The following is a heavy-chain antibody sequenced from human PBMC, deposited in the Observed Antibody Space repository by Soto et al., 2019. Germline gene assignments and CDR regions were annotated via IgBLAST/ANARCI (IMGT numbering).Heavy chain of an antibody. J-gene: IGHJ4*02. CDR3: ARLVYDSRLNYLYIDH. Sequence: PSETLSLTCDVSGVSISSGNWWSWVRQPPGKGLEWIAEVYNDGSANYHPSLESRATISVDRSKNQLTLRLSSVTAADTGKSYCARLVYDSRLNYLYIDHWGGGTLVTVSS. CDR1: GVSISSGNW. D-gene: IGHD3-22*01. V-gene: IGHV4-4*02. CDR2: VYNDGSA.